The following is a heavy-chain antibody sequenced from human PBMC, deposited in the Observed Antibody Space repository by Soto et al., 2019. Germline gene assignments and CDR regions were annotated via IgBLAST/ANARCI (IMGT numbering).Heavy chain of an antibody. Sequence: EVQLVETGGDLIQPGGSLRLSCAASGFTVSSDSMTWVRQAPGKGLEWISIIYSDNNTDYADSVKGRFSISRDTSKNILYIQMKSLRAEDTAEYYCARHYSAMGVWGQGTTVTVSS. CDR2: IYSDNNT. CDR1: GFTVSSDS. V-gene: IGHV3-53*02. J-gene: IGHJ6*02. CDR3: ARHYSAMGV.